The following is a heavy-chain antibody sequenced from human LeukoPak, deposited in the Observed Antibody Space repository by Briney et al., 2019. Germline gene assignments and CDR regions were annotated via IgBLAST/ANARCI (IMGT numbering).Heavy chain of an antibody. CDR3: ARDMTYYYGMDV. V-gene: IGHV3-33*08. D-gene: IGHD3-16*01. J-gene: IGHJ6*02. CDR1: GFTFSSYT. CDR2: IWSDGNNK. Sequence: GGSLRLSCAASGFTFSSYTIHWVRQPPGKGLEWVAVIWSDGNNKYYADSVKGRFTISRDNSKNTLYLQMNSLRAEDTAVYYCARDMTYYYGMDVWGQGTTVTVSS.